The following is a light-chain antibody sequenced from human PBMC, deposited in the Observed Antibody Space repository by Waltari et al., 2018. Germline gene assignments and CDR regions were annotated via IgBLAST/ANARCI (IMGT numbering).Light chain of an antibody. V-gene: IGKV4-1*01. CDR2: WAS. J-gene: IGKJ5*01. Sequence: DIVMTQSPDSLAVSLGERATINCKSSQGLLSSSNNKDFLIWYQQKPGQPPKVLFYWASARESGVPDRFSGSGSGTDFTLTISSLQAEDVAVYYCQQYYGTPITFGQGTRLEIK. CDR1: QGLLSSSNNKDF. CDR3: QQYYGTPIT.